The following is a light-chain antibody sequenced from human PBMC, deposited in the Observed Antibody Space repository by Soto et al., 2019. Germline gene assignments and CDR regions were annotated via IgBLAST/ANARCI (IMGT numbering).Light chain of an antibody. CDR1: QGISTY. J-gene: IGKJ1*01. V-gene: IGKV1-39*01. CDR2: AAS. Sequence: DIQMTQSPSSRSASVGDRVTITCRASQGISTYLNWYQQKPGKAPKLLIYAASRLQSGVPSRFSGSGSETDFTLTISSLQPEDFATYSCQQSYSTTWTFGQGTKVDIK. CDR3: QQSYSTTWT.